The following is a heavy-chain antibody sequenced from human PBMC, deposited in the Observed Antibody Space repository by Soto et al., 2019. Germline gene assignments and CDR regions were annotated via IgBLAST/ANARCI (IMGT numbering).Heavy chain of an antibody. J-gene: IGHJ5*02. V-gene: IGHV1-69*13. CDR2: IIPIFGTA. CDR3: ARVPHYGDYVGGWFDP. D-gene: IGHD4-17*01. CDR1: GGTFSSYA. Sequence: SVKVSCKASGGTFSSYAISWVRQALGQGLEWMGGIIPIFGTANYAQKFQGRVTITADESTSTAYMELSSLRSEDTAVYYCARVPHYGDYVGGWFDPWGQGTLVTVS.